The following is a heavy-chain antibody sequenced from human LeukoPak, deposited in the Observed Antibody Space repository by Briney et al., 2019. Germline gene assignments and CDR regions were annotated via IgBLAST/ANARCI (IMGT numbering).Heavy chain of an antibody. D-gene: IGHD2-2*01. CDR1: GFSITTYW. CDR3: SGRDSSRNPWAY. CDR2: ISPDGSGE. V-gene: IGHV3-7*02. J-gene: IGHJ4*02. Sequence: GGSLRLSCAASGFSITTYWMNWVRQGPGGRLEWVANISPDGSGEYYRDSVRGRFSISRDNAKESLYLQMNNVRADDSGIYYCSGRDSSRNPWAYWGQGTQVSVS.